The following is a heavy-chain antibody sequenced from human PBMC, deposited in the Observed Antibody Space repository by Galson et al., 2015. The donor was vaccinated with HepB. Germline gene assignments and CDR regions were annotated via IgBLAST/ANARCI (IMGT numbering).Heavy chain of an antibody. Sequence: SLRLSCAASGFTFSSYAMSWVRQAPGKGLEWVSAISGSGGSTYYADSVKGRFTISRDNSKNTLYLQMNSLRAEDTAVYYCAKDNGDYGTLDYWGQGTLVTVSS. CDR1: GFTFSSYA. V-gene: IGHV3-23*01. J-gene: IGHJ4*02. CDR3: AKDNGDYGTLDY. D-gene: IGHD4-17*01. CDR2: ISGSGGST.